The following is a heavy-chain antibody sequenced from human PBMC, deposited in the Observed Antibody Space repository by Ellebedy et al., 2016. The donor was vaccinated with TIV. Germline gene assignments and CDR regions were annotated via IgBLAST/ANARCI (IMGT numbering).Heavy chain of an antibody. Sequence: GESLKISCAASGYTFTHYGMYWVRQAPGKGLEWVATISYDGSNTYYVDSVKGRFTISRDNAKNSLYLQMNSLRAEDTAVYYCAKEGLRWGSYFDYWGQGSLVTVSS. D-gene: IGHD5-12*01. CDR1: GYTFTHYG. V-gene: IGHV3-30*18. J-gene: IGHJ4*02. CDR3: AKEGLRWGSYFDY. CDR2: ISYDGSNT.